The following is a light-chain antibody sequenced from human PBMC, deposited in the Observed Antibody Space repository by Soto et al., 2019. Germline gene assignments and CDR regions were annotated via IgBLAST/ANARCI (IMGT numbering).Light chain of an antibody. V-gene: IGKV3D-7*01. Sequence: EIVMTQSPATLSLSPGERATLSCRASQSVSSSYLSWYQQKPGQAPRLLIYGASTRATGIPARFSGSGSGTDFTLTISSLQPEDFAVYYCQQAGTFGPWTKVDIK. J-gene: IGKJ3*01. CDR3: QQAGT. CDR1: QSVSSSY. CDR2: GAS.